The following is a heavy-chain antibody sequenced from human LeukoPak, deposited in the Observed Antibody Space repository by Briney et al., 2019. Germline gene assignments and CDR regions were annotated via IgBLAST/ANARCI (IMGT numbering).Heavy chain of an antibody. V-gene: IGHV1-69*05. CDR1: GGTFSSYA. Sequence: SVKVSCKASGGTFSSYAISWVRQAPGQGLEWMGRIIPIFGTANYAQKFQGRVTITTDESTSTAYMELSSLRSEDTAVYYRASGLVDNYYYYYYMDVWGKGTTVTVSS. D-gene: IGHD6-19*01. J-gene: IGHJ6*03. CDR2: IIPIFGTA. CDR3: ASGLVDNYYYYYYMDV.